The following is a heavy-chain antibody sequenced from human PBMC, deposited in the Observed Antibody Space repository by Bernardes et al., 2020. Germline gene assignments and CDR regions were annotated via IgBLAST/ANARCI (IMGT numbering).Heavy chain of an antibody. CDR3: ASGPLIDY. V-gene: IGHV3-23*01. CDR1: GVTLSSHA. D-gene: IGHD2-15*01. J-gene: IGHJ4*02. Sequence: GGGPRPPCAGSGVTLSSHAMSWGRQGPGKGAEGGSAISGSGGSTYYADSVKGRFTISRDNSKNTLYLQMNSLRAEDTAVYYCASGPLIDYWGQGTLVTVSS. CDR2: ISGSGGST.